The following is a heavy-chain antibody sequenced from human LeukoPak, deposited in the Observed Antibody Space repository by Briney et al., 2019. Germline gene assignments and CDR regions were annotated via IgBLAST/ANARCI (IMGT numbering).Heavy chain of an antibody. CDR3: ARALTRSGYYYV. CDR2: IYPGDSDT. CDR1: GYSFTSYW. D-gene: IGHD3-22*01. Sequence: GESLKISCKGSGYSFTSYWIAWVRQMPGKGLEWMGIIYPGDSDTRYTPSFQGQVTISADKSISTAYLQWSSLTASDTAMYYCARALTRSGYYYVWGQGTLVTVSS. J-gene: IGHJ4*02. V-gene: IGHV5-51*01.